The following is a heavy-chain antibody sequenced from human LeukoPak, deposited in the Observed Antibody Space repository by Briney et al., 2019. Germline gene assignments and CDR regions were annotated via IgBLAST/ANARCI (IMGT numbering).Heavy chain of an antibody. Sequence: ASVKVSCKASGYTFTSYYMHWVRQATGQGLEWMGWMNPNSGNTGYAQKFQGRVTMTRDTSISTAYMELSSLRSEDTAVYYCARNYLGFSYWGQGALVTVSS. CDR1: GYTFTSYY. CDR2: MNPNSGNT. J-gene: IGHJ4*02. CDR3: ARNYLGFSY. D-gene: IGHD7-27*01. V-gene: IGHV1-8*02.